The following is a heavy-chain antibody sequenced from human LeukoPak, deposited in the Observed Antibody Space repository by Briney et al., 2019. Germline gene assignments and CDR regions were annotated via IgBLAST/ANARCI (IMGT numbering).Heavy chain of an antibody. CDR3: ARGGGYYPIDY. V-gene: IGHV3-53*01. J-gene: IGHJ4*02. CDR2: LYSDGRT. D-gene: IGHD1-26*01. CDR1: GFTFNNYV. Sequence: PGGSLRLSCTASGFTFNNYVMSWVRQAPGKGLEWVSVLYSDGRTYYADSVKGRFTISRDTSKNTLYLQVNSLRAEDTAIYYCARGGGYYPIDYWGQGTLVTVSS.